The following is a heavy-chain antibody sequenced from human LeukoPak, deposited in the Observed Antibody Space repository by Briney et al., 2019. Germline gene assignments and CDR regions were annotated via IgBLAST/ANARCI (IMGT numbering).Heavy chain of an antibody. CDR1: GYTFTCYY. V-gene: IGHV1-2*02. Sequence: GASVTVSCKASGYTFTCYYMHWVRQAPGQGLEWMGWINPNSGGTNFVQKFQGRVTMTTDTSISTAYMELSRLRSDDTAVYYCARGTNWYDAWGQGTLVTVSS. CDR3: ARGTNWYDA. CDR2: INPNSGGT. J-gene: IGHJ5*02.